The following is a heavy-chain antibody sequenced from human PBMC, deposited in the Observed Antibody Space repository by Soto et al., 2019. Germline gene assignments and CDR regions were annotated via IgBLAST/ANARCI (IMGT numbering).Heavy chain of an antibody. CDR2: IYHSGST. D-gene: IGHD3-10*01. V-gene: IGHV4-4*02. CDR1: SGSISSSNW. CDR3: VSYYGSGSYPLH. Sequence: SETLSLTCAVSSGSISSSNWWSWVRQPPGKGLEWIGEIYHSGSTNYNPSLKSRVTISVDKSKNQFSLKLSSVTAADTAVYYCVSYYGSGSYPLHWGQGTLVTVSS. J-gene: IGHJ4*02.